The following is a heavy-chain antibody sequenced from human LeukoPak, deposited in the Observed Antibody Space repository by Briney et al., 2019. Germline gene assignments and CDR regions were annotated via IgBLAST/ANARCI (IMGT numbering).Heavy chain of an antibody. J-gene: IGHJ2*01. CDR1: GYTFTGYY. CDR3: AKSIEYCGADCYGYFDL. D-gene: IGHD2-21*02. Sequence: ASVRVSCKASGYTFTGYYMHWVRQAPGQGLEWMGRINPNSGATNYAQKFQGRVTMTRDTSISTAYMELTTLRSDDTAVYYCAKSIEYCGADCYGYFDLWGRGTLVTVSS. V-gene: IGHV1-2*06. CDR2: INPNSGAT.